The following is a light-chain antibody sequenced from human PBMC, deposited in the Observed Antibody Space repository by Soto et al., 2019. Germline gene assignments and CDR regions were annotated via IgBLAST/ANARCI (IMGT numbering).Light chain of an antibody. Sequence: ERVMTQSPATPSVSPGERATLSCRASQSVSNNYLAWYQQKPGQAPRLLIYGASNRATGIPDRFSGSGSGTDFTLTISRLEPEDFAVYYCQQYGSSGTFGQGTKVDI. J-gene: IGKJ1*01. V-gene: IGKV3-20*01. CDR3: QQYGSSGT. CDR1: QSVSNNY. CDR2: GAS.